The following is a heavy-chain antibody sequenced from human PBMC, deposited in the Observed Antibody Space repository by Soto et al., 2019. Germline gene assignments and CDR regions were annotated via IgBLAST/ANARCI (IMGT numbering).Heavy chain of an antibody. CDR3: ARGEGCSCTSWQGGWFDH. D-gene: IGHD2-2*01. Sequence: QVQLVQSGAEVKKPGASVKVSCKASGYTFTSYAMHWVRQAPGQRLEWMGWIYAGNGNTKYSQKLQGRVTITRDTAASTSYMGLRRLISEDTAGSYCARGEGCSCTSWQGGWFDHWGQGTLVTVSS. CDR1: GYTFTSYA. J-gene: IGHJ5*02. V-gene: IGHV1-3*01. CDR2: IYAGNGNT.